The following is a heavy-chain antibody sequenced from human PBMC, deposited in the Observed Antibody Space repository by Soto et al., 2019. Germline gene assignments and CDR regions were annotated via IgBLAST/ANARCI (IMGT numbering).Heavy chain of an antibody. CDR2: ISQGSTTI. Sequence: GGSPRLSCVASGFIFSSYEMNWVRQAPGKGLEWISYISQGSTTIYYADSVKGRFTISRDNAKNSLFLQMSGLRVEDTATYYCARHRSPSPDYWGQGTLVTVSS. CDR1: GFIFSSYE. J-gene: IGHJ4*02. CDR3: ARHRSPSPDY. V-gene: IGHV3-48*03.